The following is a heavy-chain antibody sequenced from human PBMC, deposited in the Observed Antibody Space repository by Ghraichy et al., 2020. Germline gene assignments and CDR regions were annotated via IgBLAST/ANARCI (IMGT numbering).Heavy chain of an antibody. CDR2: ISWNSGSI. CDR3: AKDNYGDLTGLFDY. V-gene: IGHV3-9*01. Sequence: LRLSCAASGFTFDDYAMHWVRQAPGKGLEWVSGISWNSGSIAYADSVKGRFTISRDNAKNSLYLQMNSLRAEDTALYYCAKDNYGDLTGLFDYWGQGTLVTVSS. CDR1: GFTFDDYA. J-gene: IGHJ4*02. D-gene: IGHD4-17*01.